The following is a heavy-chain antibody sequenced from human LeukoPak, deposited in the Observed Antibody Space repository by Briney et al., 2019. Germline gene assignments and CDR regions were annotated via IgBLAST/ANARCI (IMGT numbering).Heavy chain of an antibody. V-gene: IGHV3-11*05. CDR3: AKGPGMQVDY. J-gene: IGHJ4*02. D-gene: IGHD3-10*01. Sequence: GRFTISRDNAKNSLYLQMNSLRAEDTAVYYCAKGPGMQVDYWGQGTLVTVSS.